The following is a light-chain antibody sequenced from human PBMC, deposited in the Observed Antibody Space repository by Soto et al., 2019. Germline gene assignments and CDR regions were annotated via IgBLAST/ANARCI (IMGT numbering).Light chain of an antibody. V-gene: IGKV1-9*01. CDR2: AAS. CDR1: QAIDTD. CDR3: QQLNSFPFI. Sequence: DIQLTQSPSFLSASVGDRVTSTCRASQAIDTDLAWYQQKPGKAPKLLIYAASLLQSGVPSRFSGSGSGTEFTLTINSLQPEDFASYYCQQLNSFPFIFGQGTRLEIK. J-gene: IGKJ5*01.